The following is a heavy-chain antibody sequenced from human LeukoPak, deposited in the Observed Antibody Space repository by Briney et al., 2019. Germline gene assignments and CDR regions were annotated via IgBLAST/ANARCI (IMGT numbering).Heavy chain of an antibody. Sequence: GGSLRLSCAAAGVTFSSYSMNLVRQAPGKGLEWVSSISSSSSYIYYADSVKGRFTISRDNAKNSLYLQMNSLRAEDTAVYYCARVVVVASLDYWGQGTLVTVSS. CDR2: ISSSSSYI. V-gene: IGHV3-21*01. CDR1: GVTFSSYS. D-gene: IGHD3-22*01. CDR3: ARVVVVASLDY. J-gene: IGHJ4*02.